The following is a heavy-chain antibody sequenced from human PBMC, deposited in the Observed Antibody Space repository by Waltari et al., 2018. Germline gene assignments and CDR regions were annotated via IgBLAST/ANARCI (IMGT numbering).Heavy chain of an antibody. CDR3: ASKIQDYYGSGSYAYYFDY. J-gene: IGHJ4*02. V-gene: IGHV4-38-2*01. CDR2: IYHSGST. Sequence: QVQLQESGPGLVKPSETLSLTCAVSGYSISSGYYWGWIRQPPGKGLEWIGSIYHSGSTYYNPSLKSRVTISVDTSKNQVSLKLSSVTAADTAVYYCASKIQDYYGSGSYAYYFDYWGQGTLVTVSS. D-gene: IGHD3-10*01. CDR1: GYSISSGYY.